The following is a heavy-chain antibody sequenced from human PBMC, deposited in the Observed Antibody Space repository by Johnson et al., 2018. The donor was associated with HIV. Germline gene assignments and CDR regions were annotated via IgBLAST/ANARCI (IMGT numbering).Heavy chain of an antibody. CDR2: IGYDGSKK. CDR3: ARAHPFYGGNSEGAFDI. D-gene: IGHD4-23*01. CDR1: GFTFSNYG. Sequence: QVQLVESGGGVVQPGRSLRLSCAASGFTFSNYGMQWVRQTPGKGLEWVAVIGYDGSKKYYADSVKGRFTISRDNAKNSLYLQMNRLRAEDTALYYCARAHPFYGGNSEGAFDIWGQGTMVTVSS. J-gene: IGHJ3*02. V-gene: IGHV3-33*01.